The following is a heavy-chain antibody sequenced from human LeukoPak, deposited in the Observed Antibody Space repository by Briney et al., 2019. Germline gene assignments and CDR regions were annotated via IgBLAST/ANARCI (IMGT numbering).Heavy chain of an antibody. D-gene: IGHD5-12*01. CDR2: INPSGGST. J-gene: IGHJ5*02. CDR3: ARDPRSEPYEAQP. CDR1: GYTFTGYY. V-gene: IGHV1-46*03. Sequence: ASVKVSCKASGYTFTGYYMHWVRQAPGQGLEWMGIINPSGGSTSYAQKFQGRVTVTRDTSTSTVYMELSSLRSEDTAVYYCARDPRSEPYEAQPWGQGTLVTVSS.